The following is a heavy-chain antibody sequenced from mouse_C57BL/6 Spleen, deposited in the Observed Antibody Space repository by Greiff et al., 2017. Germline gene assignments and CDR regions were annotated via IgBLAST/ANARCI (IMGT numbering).Heavy chain of an antibody. V-gene: IGHV5-17*01. CDR2: ISSGSSTI. Sequence: EVMLVESGGGLVKPGGSLKLSCAASGFTFSDYGMHWVCQAPEKGLEWVAYISSGSSTIYYADTVKGRFTISRDNAKNTLFLQMTSLRSEDTAMYYCARRSYSNYAMDYWGQGTSVTVSS. CDR3: ARRSYSNYAMDY. D-gene: IGHD2-5*01. CDR1: GFTFSDYG. J-gene: IGHJ4*01.